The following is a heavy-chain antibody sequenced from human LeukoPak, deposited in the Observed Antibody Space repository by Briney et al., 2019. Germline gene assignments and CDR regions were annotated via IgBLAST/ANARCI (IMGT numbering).Heavy chain of an antibody. CDR2: IWYDGSNK. V-gene: IGHV3-33*01. D-gene: IGHD3-22*01. J-gene: IGHJ4*02. CDR1: GFTFSSYG. Sequence: GGSLRLSCAASGFTFSSYGMHWVRQAPGKGLDWVAVIWYDGSNKYYADSVKGRFTISRDNSKNTLYLQMNSLRAEDTAVYYCARDPSYYDSSGYCDYWGQGTLVTVSS. CDR3: ARDPSYYDSSGYCDY.